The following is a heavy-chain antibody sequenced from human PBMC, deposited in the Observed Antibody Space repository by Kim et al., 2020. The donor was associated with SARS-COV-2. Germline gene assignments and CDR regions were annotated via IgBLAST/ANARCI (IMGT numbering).Heavy chain of an antibody. J-gene: IGHJ4*02. V-gene: IGHV3-33*06. CDR1: GFTFSSYG. D-gene: IGHD6-19*01. Sequence: GGSLRLSCAASGFTFSSYGMHWVRQAPGKGLEWVAVIWYDGSNKYYADSVKGRFTISRDNSKNTLYLQMNSLRAEDTAVYYCAKGTPPGYSSGWYDYWGQGTLVTVSS. CDR3: AKGTPPGYSSGWYDY. CDR2: IWYDGSNK.